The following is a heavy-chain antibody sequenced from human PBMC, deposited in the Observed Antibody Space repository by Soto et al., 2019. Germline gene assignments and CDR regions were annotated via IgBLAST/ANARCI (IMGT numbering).Heavy chain of an antibody. CDR2: INHSGST. V-gene: IGHV4-34*01. Sequence: PSETLSLTCAVYGGSFSGYYWSWIRQPPGKGLEWIGEINHSGSTNYNPSLKSRVTISVDTSKNQFSLKLSSVTAADTAVYYCARGRGGSIVVVTAIRFFDYWGQGTLVTVSS. J-gene: IGHJ4*02. CDR1: GGSFSGYY. D-gene: IGHD2-21*02. CDR3: ARGRGGSIVVVTAIRFFDY.